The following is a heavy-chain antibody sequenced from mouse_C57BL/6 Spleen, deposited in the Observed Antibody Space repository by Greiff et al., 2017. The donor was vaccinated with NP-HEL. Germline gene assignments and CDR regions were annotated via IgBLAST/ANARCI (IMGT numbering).Heavy chain of an antibody. Sequence: VQLKESGAELVRPGASVTLSCKASGYTFTDYEMHWVKQTPVHGLEWIGAIDPETGGTAYNQKFKGKAILTADKSSSTAYMELRSLTSEDSAVYYRTRRTGTEAMDYWGQGTSVTVSS. CDR2: IDPETGGT. D-gene: IGHD4-1*01. J-gene: IGHJ4*01. CDR3: TRRTGTEAMDY. V-gene: IGHV1-15*01. CDR1: GYTFTDYE.